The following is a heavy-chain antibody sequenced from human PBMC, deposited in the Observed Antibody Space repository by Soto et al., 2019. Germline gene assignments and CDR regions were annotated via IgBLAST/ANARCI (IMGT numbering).Heavy chain of an antibody. CDR2: IYYSGST. V-gene: IGHV4-30-4*01. Sequence: SETLSLTCTVSGGSISSGDYYWSWIRQPPGKGLEWIGYIYYSGSTYYNPSLKSRVTISVDTSKNQFSLKLSSVTAADTAVYYCARAIGSGSYSDYWGQGTLVTVSS. D-gene: IGHD3-10*01. CDR3: ARAIGSGSYSDY. J-gene: IGHJ4*02. CDR1: GGSISSGDYY.